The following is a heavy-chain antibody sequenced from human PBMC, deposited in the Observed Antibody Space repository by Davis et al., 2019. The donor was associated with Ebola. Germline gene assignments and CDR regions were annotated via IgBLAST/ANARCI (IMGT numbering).Heavy chain of an antibody. D-gene: IGHD6-13*01. CDR2: ISSNGGST. CDR3: VKGIAAAGTYY. CDR1: GFTFSSYW. V-gene: IGHV3-64D*08. J-gene: IGHJ4*02. Sequence: GGSLRLSCAASGFTFSSYWMSWVRQAPGKGLEYVSAISSNGGSTYYADSVKGRFTISRDNSKNTLYLQMSSLRAEDTAVYYCVKGIAAAGTYYWGQGTLVTVSS.